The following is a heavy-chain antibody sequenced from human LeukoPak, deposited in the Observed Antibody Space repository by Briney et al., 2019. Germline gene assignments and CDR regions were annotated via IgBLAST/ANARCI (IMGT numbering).Heavy chain of an antibody. CDR3: ARGFWTGVEY. CDR2: IKSDGSDT. J-gene: IGHJ4*02. CDR1: GFTFSTYW. D-gene: IGHD3/OR15-3a*01. Sequence: GGSLRLSCAASGFTFSTYWMHWVRHAPGEGLVWVSRIKSDGSDTSYADSVKGRFTISRDNAKNTLYLQMNSLGAEDTAVYYCARGFWTGVEYWGQGALVTVSS. V-gene: IGHV3-74*01.